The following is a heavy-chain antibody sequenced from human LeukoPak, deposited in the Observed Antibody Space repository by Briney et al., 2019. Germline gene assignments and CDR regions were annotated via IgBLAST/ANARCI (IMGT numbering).Heavy chain of an antibody. Sequence: GGSLRLSCAASGFTFSSYAMSWVRQAPGKGLEWVSAISGSGGSTYYADSVKGRFTISRGNSKNTLYLQMNSLRAEDTAVYYCATHLAAAGTPDYWGQGTLVTVSS. CDR1: GFTFSSYA. J-gene: IGHJ4*02. V-gene: IGHV3-23*01. D-gene: IGHD6-13*01. CDR2: ISGSGGST. CDR3: ATHLAAAGTPDY.